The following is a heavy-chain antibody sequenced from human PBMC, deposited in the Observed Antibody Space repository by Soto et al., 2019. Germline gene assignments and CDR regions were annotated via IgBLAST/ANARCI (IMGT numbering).Heavy chain of an antibody. D-gene: IGHD2-2*03. Sequence: EVQLVESGGGSVQPSRSLRLSCAASGFSFDDYGMHWVRQGPGKGLEWVSGISWNSGDIYYADSVKGRFTISRDNAKRSLYLQMNSLRTEDTALYYCAKDNDLDRDGPFDYWVQGILVTVSS. V-gene: IGHV3-9*01. CDR1: GFSFDDYG. CDR2: ISWNSGDI. CDR3: AKDNDLDRDGPFDY. J-gene: IGHJ4*02.